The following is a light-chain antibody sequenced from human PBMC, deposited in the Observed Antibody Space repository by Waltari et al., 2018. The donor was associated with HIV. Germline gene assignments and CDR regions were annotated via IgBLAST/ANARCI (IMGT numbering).Light chain of an antibody. CDR1: QSVTW. Sequence: EIVLTQSPATLPLSPGERATLSCRASQSVTWLPWYQQKPCQAPRLLIYHASSRAACIPARFSGSGSGTDFTRTISSLEPEDFAVYYCQRRGQWPITFGQGTRLEIK. CDR2: HAS. CDR3: QRRGQWPIT. J-gene: IGKJ5*01. V-gene: IGKV3-11*01.